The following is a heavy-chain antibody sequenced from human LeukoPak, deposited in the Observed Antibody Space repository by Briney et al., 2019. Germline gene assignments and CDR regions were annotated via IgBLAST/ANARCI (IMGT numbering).Heavy chain of an antibody. CDR1: GFTFRSYW. V-gene: IGHV3-7*01. D-gene: IGHD4-17*01. CDR3: ARDDTVTTRVGFID. CDR2: IKQDGSEK. Sequence: PGGSLRLSCAASGFTFRSYWMSWVRQAPGKGLEWVANIKQDGSEKYYVDSVKGRFTISRDNTKNSLYLQVNSLRAEDTAVYYCARDDTVTTRVGFIDWGQGTLVTVSS. J-gene: IGHJ4*02.